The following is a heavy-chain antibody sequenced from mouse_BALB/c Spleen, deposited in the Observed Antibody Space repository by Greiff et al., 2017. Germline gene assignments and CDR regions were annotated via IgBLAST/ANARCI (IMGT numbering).Heavy chain of an antibody. Sequence: DVMLVESGGGLVKPGGSLKLSCAASGFTFSSYTMSWVRQTPEKRLEWVATISSGGSYTYYPDSVKGRFTISRDNAKNTLYLQMSSLKSEDTAMYYCTRGMDGNYFDYWGQGTTLTVSS. D-gene: IGHD2-1*01. V-gene: IGHV5-6-4*01. J-gene: IGHJ2*01. CDR2: ISSGGSYT. CDR3: TRGMDGNYFDY. CDR1: GFTFSSYT.